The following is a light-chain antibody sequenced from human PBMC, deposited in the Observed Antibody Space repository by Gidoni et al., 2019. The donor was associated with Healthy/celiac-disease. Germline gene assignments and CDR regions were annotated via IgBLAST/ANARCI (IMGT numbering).Light chain of an antibody. CDR3: QAWYSSLAV. CDR2: QDS. J-gene: IGLJ2*01. V-gene: IGLV3-1*01. CDR1: KLGDKY. Sequence: SYELTQPPSVSVSPGQTASIPCSGDKLGDKYACWYQQKPGQSPVLVIYQDSKRPSGIPERFAGSNSGNTATLTISGTQAMDEADYYCQAWYSSLAVFGGGTKLTVL.